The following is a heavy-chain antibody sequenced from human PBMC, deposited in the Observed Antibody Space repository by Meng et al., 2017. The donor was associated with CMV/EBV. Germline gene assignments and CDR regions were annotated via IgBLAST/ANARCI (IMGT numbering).Heavy chain of an antibody. V-gene: IGHV1-46*01. Sequence: ASVKVSCKASGYTFTSYYMHWVRQAPGQGLEWMGIINPSGGSTSYAQKFQGRVTMTRDTSTSTVYMELSSLRSEDTAVYYCARALLVSRSACSSSSGYWGQGTLVTVSS. D-gene: IGHD6-6*01. CDR3: ARALLVSRSACSSSSGY. CDR2: INPSGGST. CDR1: GYTFTSYY. J-gene: IGHJ4*02.